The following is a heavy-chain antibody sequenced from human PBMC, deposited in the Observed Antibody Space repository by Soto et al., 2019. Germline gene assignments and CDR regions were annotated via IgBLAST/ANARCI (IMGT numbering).Heavy chain of an antibody. V-gene: IGHV4-31*03. Sequence: SETLSLTCTVSGGSISSGGYYWSWIRQHPGKGLEWIGYIYYSGSTYYNPSLKSRVTISVDTSKNQFSLKLSSVTAADTAVYYCTRYQLLCQALDYWGQGTLVTVSS. CDR3: TRYQLLCQALDY. J-gene: IGHJ4*02. CDR1: GGSISSGGYY. CDR2: IYYSGST. D-gene: IGHD2-2*01.